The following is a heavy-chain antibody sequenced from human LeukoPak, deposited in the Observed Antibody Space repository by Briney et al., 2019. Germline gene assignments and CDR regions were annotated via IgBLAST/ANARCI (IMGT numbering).Heavy chain of an antibody. CDR1: GYSFTSYW. Sequence: GESLKISCKGSGYSFTSYWIGWVRQMPGKGLEWMGIIYPGDSDTRYSPSFQGQVTISADKSISTAYLRWSSLEASDTAMYYCARLYDSSGYYFDYWGQGTLVTVSS. V-gene: IGHV5-51*01. CDR3: ARLYDSSGYYFDY. D-gene: IGHD3-22*01. J-gene: IGHJ4*02. CDR2: IYPGDSDT.